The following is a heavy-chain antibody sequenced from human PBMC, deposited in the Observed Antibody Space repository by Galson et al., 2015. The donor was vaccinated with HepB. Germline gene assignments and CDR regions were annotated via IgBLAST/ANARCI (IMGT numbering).Heavy chain of an antibody. CDR2: IYWDDDK. D-gene: IGHD6-13*01. CDR1: GFSLSTSAVG. J-gene: IGHJ4*02. V-gene: IGHV2-5*02. Sequence: PALVKPTQTLTLTCTSSGFSLSTSAVGVGWIRQPPGKALEWLALIYWDDDKRYSPSLKSRLTITKDTSKNQVVLTMTNMDPVDTATYYCAHVISSTDFDYWGQGTLVTVSS. CDR3: AHVISSTDFDY.